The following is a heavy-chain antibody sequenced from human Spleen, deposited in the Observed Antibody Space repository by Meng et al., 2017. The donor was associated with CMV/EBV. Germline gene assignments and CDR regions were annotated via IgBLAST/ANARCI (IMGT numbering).Heavy chain of an antibody. Sequence: GESLKISCAASGFIFSSYEMNWVRQAPGKGLEWVSSISSSGSTIYYADSVKGRFTISRDNAENSLYLQMNSLRAEDTAVYYCAREDRPKGELLPTDYWGQGTLVTVSS. J-gene: IGHJ4*02. CDR1: GFIFSSYE. CDR3: AREDRPKGELLPTDY. D-gene: IGHD1-26*01. V-gene: IGHV3-48*03. CDR2: ISSSGSTI.